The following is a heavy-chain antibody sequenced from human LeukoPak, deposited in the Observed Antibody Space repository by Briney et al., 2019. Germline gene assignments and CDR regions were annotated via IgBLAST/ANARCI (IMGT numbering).Heavy chain of an antibody. CDR1: GDSVSSNSAA. D-gene: IGHD1-1*01. V-gene: IGHV6-1*01. J-gene: IGHJ6*03. CDR2: TYYRSKWYN. CDR3: AREVLKSAAGTSYSYYYMDV. Sequence: SQTLSLTCAISGDSVSSNSAAWNWIRQSPSRGLEWLGRTYYRSKWYNDYAISVKSRITIKPDTSKNQFSLQLNSVTPEDTAVYYCAREVLKSAAGTSYSYYYMDVWGKGTTVTVSS.